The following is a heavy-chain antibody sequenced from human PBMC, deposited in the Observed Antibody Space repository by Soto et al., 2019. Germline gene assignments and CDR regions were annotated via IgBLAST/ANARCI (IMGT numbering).Heavy chain of an antibody. D-gene: IGHD2-2*01. V-gene: IGHV4-30-2*01. CDR3: ARAGEYCSSTSCLAWFDP. Sequence: QLQLQESGSGLVKPSQTLSLTCAVSGGSISSGGYSWSWIRPPPGKGLEWIGYIYHSGSTYYNPSLKSRVTISVDRSKNQFSLKLSSVTAADTAVYYCARAGEYCSSTSCLAWFDPWGQGTLVTVSS. J-gene: IGHJ5*02. CDR2: IYHSGST. CDR1: GGSISSGGYS.